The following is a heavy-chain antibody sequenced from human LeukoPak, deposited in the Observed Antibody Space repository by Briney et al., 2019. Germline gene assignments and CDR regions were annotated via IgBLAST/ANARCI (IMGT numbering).Heavy chain of an antibody. CDR3: AKRGPGSPQSGKYYFDY. Sequence: GGSLRLSCAASGFTFSSYWMHWVRQAPGKGLVWVSRINDDGSYTAYADSVKGRFTISRDNSKNTLYLQMNSLRAEDTAVYYCAKRGPGSPQSGKYYFDYWGQGTLVTVSS. CDR1: GFTFSSYW. D-gene: IGHD3-10*01. J-gene: IGHJ4*02. V-gene: IGHV3-74*01. CDR2: INDDGSYT.